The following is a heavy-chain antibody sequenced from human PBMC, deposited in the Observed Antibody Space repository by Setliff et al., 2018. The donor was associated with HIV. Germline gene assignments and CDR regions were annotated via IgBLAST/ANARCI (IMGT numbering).Heavy chain of an antibody. CDR3: ARGSFGLFDY. D-gene: IGHD5-18*01. CDR2: IYYSGIT. J-gene: IGHJ4*02. Sequence: PSETLSLTCTVSGDSISSHYWSWIRQPPGKGLEWIGYIYYSGITNYSPSLKSRVIISVDTSKNQFTLKLSSVTAADTAVYYCARGSFGLFDYWGQGTLVTVSS. CDR1: GDSISSHY. V-gene: IGHV4-59*11.